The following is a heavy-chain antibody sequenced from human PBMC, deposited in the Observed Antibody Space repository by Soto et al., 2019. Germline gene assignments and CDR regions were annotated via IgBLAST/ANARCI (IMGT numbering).Heavy chain of an antibody. D-gene: IGHD2-8*02. CDR2: IIPISGTT. V-gene: IGHV1-69*06. CDR3: ARWGGLSCSGAVCFKKPFDY. CDR1: GGTFNNYA. J-gene: IGHJ4*02. Sequence: QVQLLQSGAEVKRPESSMKVSCKPSGGTFNNYAINWVRQAPGQGLEWMGAIIPISGTTKYAQKVQGRVTITADKSTSTAYMDLSSLRSEDTAVYYCARWGGLSCSGAVCFKKPFDYWGQGTLVTVSS.